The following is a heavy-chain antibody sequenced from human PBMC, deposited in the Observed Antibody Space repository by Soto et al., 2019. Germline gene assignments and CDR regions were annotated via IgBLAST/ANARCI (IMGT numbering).Heavy chain of an antibody. CDR1: GGTFSSYA. D-gene: IGHD6-13*01. CDR3: ARSPSLWATAGTGNSFDP. Sequence: QVQLVQSGAEVKKPGSSVKVSCKASGGTFSSYAISWVRQAPGQGLEWMGGIIPIFGTANYAKKLQGRVTITHDDSTSTAYMELSNLRSEDTAVYYCARSPSLWATAGTGNSFDPWGQGTLVTVSS. V-gene: IGHV1-69*01. J-gene: IGHJ5*02. CDR2: IIPIFGTA.